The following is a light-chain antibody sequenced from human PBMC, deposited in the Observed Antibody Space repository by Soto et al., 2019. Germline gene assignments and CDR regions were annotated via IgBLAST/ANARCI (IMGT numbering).Light chain of an antibody. J-gene: IGLJ1*01. Sequence: QSVLTQPASVSGSPGQSITISCTGTSSDVGNYNLVSWYQQHPGKAPKFMIYEVNKRPSGVSNRFSGSKSGNTASLTISGLQAEDEADYYCNSYAGSNVYVFGTGTKLTVL. CDR2: EVN. CDR3: NSYAGSNVYV. V-gene: IGLV2-23*02. CDR1: SSDVGNYNL.